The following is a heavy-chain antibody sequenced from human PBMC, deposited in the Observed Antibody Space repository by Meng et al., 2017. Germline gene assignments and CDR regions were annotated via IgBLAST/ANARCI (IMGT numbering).Heavy chain of an antibody. Sequence: RGWGPGLWKPSGTLPPTCAVSGGSISSSNWWSWVRQPPGKGLEWIGEIYHSGSTNYNPSLKSRVTISVDKSKNQFSLKLSSVTAADTAVYYCARDLIPAYYYDSSGYGYWGQGTLVTVSS. V-gene: IGHV4-4*02. CDR3: ARDLIPAYYYDSSGYGY. CDR1: GGSISSSNW. CDR2: IYHSGST. J-gene: IGHJ4*02. D-gene: IGHD3-22*01.